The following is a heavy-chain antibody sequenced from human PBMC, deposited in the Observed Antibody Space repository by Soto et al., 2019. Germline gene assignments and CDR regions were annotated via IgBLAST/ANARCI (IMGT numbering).Heavy chain of an antibody. D-gene: IGHD3-16*01. Sequence: QVQLMQSGAEVRKPGASVKASCRASGYTFTDYDINWVRQATGQGLEWLGWMTPNSGNTGYALKFQGRVTLTRDISRSTAYMELSSLTSEDTAVYYCARNLYNTGDFDHWGQGTLVTVSS. CDR2: MTPNSGNT. V-gene: IGHV1-8*02. CDR3: ARNLYNTGDFDH. J-gene: IGHJ5*02. CDR1: GYTFTDYD.